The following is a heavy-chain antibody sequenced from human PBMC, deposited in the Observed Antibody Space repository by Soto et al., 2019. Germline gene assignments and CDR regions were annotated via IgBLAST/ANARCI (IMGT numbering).Heavy chain of an antibody. Sequence: SETLSLTCTVSGGSISSSSYYWGWIRQPPGKGLEWIGSIYYSGSTYYNPSLKSRVTISVDTSKNQFSLKLSSVTAADTAVYYCAIVVDWNYSSGGYNWFDPWGQGTLVTVSS. J-gene: IGHJ5*02. CDR2: IYYSGST. V-gene: IGHV4-39*01. CDR3: AIVVDWNYSSGGYNWFDP. D-gene: IGHD1-7*01. CDR1: GGSISSSSYY.